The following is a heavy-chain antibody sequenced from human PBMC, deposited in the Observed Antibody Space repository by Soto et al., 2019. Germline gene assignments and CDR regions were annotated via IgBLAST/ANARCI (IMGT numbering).Heavy chain of an antibody. CDR3: ARDSRIVVVPAAFTHYGMDV. J-gene: IGHJ6*02. V-gene: IGHV1-18*01. D-gene: IGHD2-2*01. Sequence: ASVKVSCKASGYTFTSYGISWVRQAPGQGLEWMGWISAYNGNTNYAQKLQGRVTMTTDTSTSTAYMELRSLRSDDTAVYYCARDSRIVVVPAAFTHYGMDVWGQGTTVTVSS. CDR1: GYTFTSYG. CDR2: ISAYNGNT.